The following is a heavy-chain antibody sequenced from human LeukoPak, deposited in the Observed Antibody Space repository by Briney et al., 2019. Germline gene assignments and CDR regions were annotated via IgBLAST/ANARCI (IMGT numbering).Heavy chain of an antibody. CDR1: GFTISGYA. CDR2: ISASGGST. D-gene: IGHD6-19*01. CDR3: ARASSGWFQD. J-gene: IGHJ4*02. Sequence: PGGSLRLSCVASGFTISGYAMSWVRQAPGKGLEWVATISASGGSTYYADSAKGRFTISRDDARSSLYLQMTYLRAEDTAVYYCARASSGWFQDWGRGTLVTVSS. V-gene: IGHV3-23*01.